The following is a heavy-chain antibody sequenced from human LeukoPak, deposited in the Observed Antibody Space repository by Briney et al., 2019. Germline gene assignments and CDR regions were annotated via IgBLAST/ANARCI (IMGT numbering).Heavy chain of an antibody. CDR2: IYYSGST. CDR1: GGSISSYY. D-gene: IGHD3-22*01. V-gene: IGHV4-59*08. J-gene: IGHJ2*01. Sequence: SETLSLTCTVSGGSISSYYWSWIRQPPGKGLEWIGYIYYSGSTNYNPSLKSRVTISVDTSKNQFSLKLSSVTAAGTAVYYCARRSITMIVQSWYFDLWGRGTLVTVSS. CDR3: ARRSITMIVQSWYFDL.